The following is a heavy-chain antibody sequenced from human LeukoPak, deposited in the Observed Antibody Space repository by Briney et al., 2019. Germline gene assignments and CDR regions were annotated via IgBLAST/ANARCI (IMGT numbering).Heavy chain of an antibody. CDR2: IYSGGST. Sequence: GGSLRLSCAASGFTVSGNYMTWVRQAPGKGLECVSIIYSGGSTYYADSVKGRFTISRDTSKNTVFLQMMSLRVEDTAVYYCARDPATGATQFYGGKSYYYSGLDVWGQGTAVSVSS. CDR3: ARDPATGATQFYGGKSYYYSGLDV. V-gene: IGHV3-66*01. CDR1: GFTVSGNY. D-gene: IGHD1-1*01. J-gene: IGHJ6*02.